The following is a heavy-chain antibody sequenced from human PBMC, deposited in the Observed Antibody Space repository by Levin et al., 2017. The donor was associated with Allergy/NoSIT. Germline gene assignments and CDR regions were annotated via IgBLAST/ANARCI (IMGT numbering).Heavy chain of an antibody. J-gene: IGHJ3*02. CDR3: ARPLRLRWYFDAFDI. Sequence: GGSLRLSCKGSGYSFTSYWIGWVRQMPGKGLEWMGIIYPGDSDTRYSPSFQGQVTISADKSIRTAYLQWSSLKASDSAMYYCARPLRLRWYFDAFDIWGQGTMVTVSS. CDR1: GYSFTSYW. V-gene: IGHV5-51*01. CDR2: IYPGDSDT. D-gene: IGHD4-23*01.